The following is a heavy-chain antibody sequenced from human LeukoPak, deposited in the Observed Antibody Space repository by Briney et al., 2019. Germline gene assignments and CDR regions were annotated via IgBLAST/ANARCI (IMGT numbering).Heavy chain of an antibody. D-gene: IGHD2-15*01. CDR3: ARAPGYSWFDP. Sequence: SETLSLTCTVSGGSISSSRYYWSWIRQPAGKGLEWIGRIYTSGSTNYNPSLKSRVTMSVDTSKNQFSLKLSSVTAADTAVYYCARAPGYSWFDPWGQGTLVTVSS. J-gene: IGHJ5*02. CDR1: GGSISSSRYY. V-gene: IGHV4-61*02. CDR2: IYTSGST.